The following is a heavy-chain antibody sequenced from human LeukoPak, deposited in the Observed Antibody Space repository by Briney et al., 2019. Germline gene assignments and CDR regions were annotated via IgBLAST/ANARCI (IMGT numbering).Heavy chain of an antibody. CDR1: GLTLCGSA. D-gene: IGHD3-10*01. J-gene: IGHJ4*02. CDR3: TQWSYPFY. CDR2: IRSKANSYAT. V-gene: IGHV3-73*01. Sequence: PGGSLRLSCTASGLTLCGSAVHWAPRASGEGLEWVGRIRSKANSYATAYVASVKGRFNFSRDDSKNTAYLQMNSLKAEDTAVYYCTQWSYPFYWGQGTLVTVSS.